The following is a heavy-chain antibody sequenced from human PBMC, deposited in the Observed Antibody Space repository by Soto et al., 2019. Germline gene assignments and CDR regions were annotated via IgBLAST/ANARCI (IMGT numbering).Heavy chain of an antibody. CDR1: GFTFSSYG. D-gene: IGHD3-16*02. Sequence: PGGSLRLSCAASGFTFSSYGMHWVRQAPGKGLEWVAVISYDGSNKYYADSVKGRFTISRDNSKNTLYLQMNSLRAEDTAVYYCAKDAYDYIWGSYRHPLSSWGQGTLVTVSS. V-gene: IGHV3-30*18. CDR3: AKDAYDYIWGSYRHPLSS. CDR2: ISYDGSNK. J-gene: IGHJ5*02.